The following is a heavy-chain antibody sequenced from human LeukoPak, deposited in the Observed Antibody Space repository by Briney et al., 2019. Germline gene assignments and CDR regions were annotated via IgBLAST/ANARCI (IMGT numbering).Heavy chain of an antibody. J-gene: IGHJ4*02. CDR2: IRYDGSNK. CDR3: AKDRGDIVATIDY. V-gene: IGHV3-30*02. Sequence: GGSLRLSCAASGFTLSSYSMNWVRQAPGKGLEWVAFIRYDGSNKYYADSVKGRFTISRDNSKNTLYLLMSSLRAEDTAVYYCAKDRGDIVATIDYWGQGTLVTVSS. D-gene: IGHD5-12*01. CDR1: GFTLSSYS.